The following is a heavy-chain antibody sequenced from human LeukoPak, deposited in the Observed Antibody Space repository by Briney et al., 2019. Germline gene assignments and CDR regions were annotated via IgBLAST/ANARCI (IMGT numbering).Heavy chain of an antibody. J-gene: IGHJ4*02. Sequence: ASVKVSCKASGYTFTGYCMHWVRQAPGQGLEWMGWINPKSGGTNYAQKFQGRVTMTRDTSISTAYMELSRLRSDDTAVYYCARARSECGGDCYYFDYWGQGTLVTVSS. V-gene: IGHV1-2*02. CDR1: GYTFTGYC. D-gene: IGHD2-21*02. CDR3: ARARSECGGDCYYFDY. CDR2: INPKSGGT.